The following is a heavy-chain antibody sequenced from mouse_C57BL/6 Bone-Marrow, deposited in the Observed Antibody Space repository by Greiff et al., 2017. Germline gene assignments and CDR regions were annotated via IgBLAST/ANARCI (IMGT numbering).Heavy chain of an antibody. V-gene: IGHV1-81*01. CDR1: GYTFTSYG. CDR2: IYPRSGNT. Sequence: VQLLESGAELARPGASVKLSCTASGYTFTSYGISWVKQRTGQGLEWIGEIYPRSGNTYYNEKFKGKVTLTADKSSSTAYMELRSLTSEDSAVFFCATLGSTSYAMDYWGQGTSVTVSS. D-gene: IGHD1-1*01. J-gene: IGHJ4*01. CDR3: ATLGSTSYAMDY.